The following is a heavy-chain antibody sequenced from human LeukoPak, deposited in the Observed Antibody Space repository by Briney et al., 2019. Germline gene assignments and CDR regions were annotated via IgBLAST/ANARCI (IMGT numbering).Heavy chain of an antibody. CDR2: ISGSGDTT. V-gene: IGHV3-23*01. Sequence: GGSLRLSCGASGFTFSNYGINWVRQAPGKGLEWVSAISGSGDTTYYADSVKGRFTISRDNSKNTVYLQMNSLRAEDTAIYYCVKEGERYGPSYFDYWGQGTLVTVSP. J-gene: IGHJ4*02. D-gene: IGHD5-18*01. CDR1: GFTFSNYG. CDR3: VKEGERYGPSYFDY.